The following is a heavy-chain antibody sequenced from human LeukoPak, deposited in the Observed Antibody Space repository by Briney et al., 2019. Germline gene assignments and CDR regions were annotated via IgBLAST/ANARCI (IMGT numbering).Heavy chain of an antibody. CDR1: GYSFTSSG. V-gene: IGHV1-18*01. D-gene: IGHD2-2*01. CDR2: ISAYNGNT. Sequence: ASVKVSCKASGYSFTSSGISWVRQAPGQGLELMGWISAYNGNTNYAQKLQGRVTMTTDTSTSTAYMELRSLRSDDTAVYYCARDLEGVVQDYWGQGTLVTVTS. CDR3: ARDLEGVVQDY. J-gene: IGHJ4*02.